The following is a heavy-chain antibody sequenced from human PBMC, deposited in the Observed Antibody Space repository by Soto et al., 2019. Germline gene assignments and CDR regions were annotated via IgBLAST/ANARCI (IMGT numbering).Heavy chain of an antibody. Sequence: QVQLVQSGAEVKKPGSSVKVSCRASGGTFSNYAINWVRQAPGQGLEWMGGINPIFGTAKYAQKLQGRVTITADKSTSTAYMELSSLRSEDTAVYYCAREAAAGRNWFDPWGQGTLVTVSS. J-gene: IGHJ5*02. CDR3: AREAAAGRNWFDP. CDR1: GGTFSNYA. D-gene: IGHD6-13*01. CDR2: INPIFGTA. V-gene: IGHV1-69*06.